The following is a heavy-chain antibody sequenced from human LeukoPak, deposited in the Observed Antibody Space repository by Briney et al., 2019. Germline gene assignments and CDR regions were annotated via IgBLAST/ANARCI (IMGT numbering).Heavy chain of an antibody. J-gene: IGHJ4*02. CDR3: ARDRWGYSYGGD. CDR1: GFTFSSYW. D-gene: IGHD5-18*01. V-gene: IGHV3-7*01. CDR2: IKEDGRQK. Sequence: GGSLRLSCAASGFTFSSYWMSWVRQAPGKGLEWVANIKEDGRQKYYVGSVKGRFTISRDNAKNSLYLQMNSPRAEDTALYYCARDRWGYSYGGDWGQGTLVTVSS.